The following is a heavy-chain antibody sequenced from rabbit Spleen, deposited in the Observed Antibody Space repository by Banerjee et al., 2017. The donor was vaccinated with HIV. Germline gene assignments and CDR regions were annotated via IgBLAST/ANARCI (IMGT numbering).Heavy chain of an antibody. J-gene: IGHJ3*01. Sequence: QSLEESGGDLVKPGGTLTLTCTASGFSFSNSYYMCWVRQAPGKGLEWIACIYTGSSGSTYYASWAKGRFTISKTSSTTVTLQMTSLTVADTATYFCARYVSGSGDYDLWGQGTLVTVS. CDR2: IYTGSSGST. CDR1: GFSFSNSYY. CDR3: ARYVSGSGDYDL. V-gene: IGHV1S40*01. D-gene: IGHD1-1*01.